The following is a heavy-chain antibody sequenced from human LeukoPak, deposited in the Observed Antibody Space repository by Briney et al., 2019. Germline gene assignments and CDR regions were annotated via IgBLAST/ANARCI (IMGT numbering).Heavy chain of an antibody. J-gene: IGHJ6*03. D-gene: IGHD2-2*01. CDR2: IYYSGST. Sequence: SETLSLTCTVSGGSISSSRYYWGWIRRPPGKGLEWIGSIYYSGSTYYNPSLKSRVTISVDTSKNQFSLKLSSVTAADTAVYYCAREIVVVPAASRYMDVWGKGTTVTVSS. CDR3: AREIVVVPAASRYMDV. CDR1: GGSISSSRYY. V-gene: IGHV4-39*07.